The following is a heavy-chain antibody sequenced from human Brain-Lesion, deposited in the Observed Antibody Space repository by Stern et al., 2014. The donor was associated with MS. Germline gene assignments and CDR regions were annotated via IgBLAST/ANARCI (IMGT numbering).Heavy chain of an antibody. D-gene: IGHD3-22*01. CDR1: GGSINSGGYY. Sequence: QVQLVQSGPGLVKPSQTLPLTCTVSGGSINSGGYYWSWIRQYPGKGLEGIGYIYYTGSAYYGPSLKSRLSMSIDTSKNQFSLNLNSVTAADTAVYYCARGARYSDSSGYYFYFDYWGQGTLVTVSS. CDR2: IYYTGSA. CDR3: ARGARYSDSSGYYFYFDY. J-gene: IGHJ4*02. V-gene: IGHV4-31*03.